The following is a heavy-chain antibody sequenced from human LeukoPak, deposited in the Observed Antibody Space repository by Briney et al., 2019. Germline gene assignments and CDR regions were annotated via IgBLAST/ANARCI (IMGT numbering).Heavy chain of an antibody. V-gene: IGHV4-59*08. Sequence: SETLSLTCTVSGGSLSSYYWSWIRQPPGKGLEWMGNIYYSGSTNYNPSLKSRVTISVDTSKNQFSLQLSSVPAADTAVYYCARFYDYGGNGRFDYWGQGTLVTVSS. CDR1: GGSLSSYY. J-gene: IGHJ4*02. CDR2: IYYSGST. CDR3: ARFYDYGGNGRFDY. D-gene: IGHD4-23*01.